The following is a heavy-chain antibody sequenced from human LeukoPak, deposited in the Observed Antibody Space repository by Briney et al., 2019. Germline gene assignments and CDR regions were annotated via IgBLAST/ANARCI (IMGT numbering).Heavy chain of an antibody. J-gene: IGHJ4*02. CDR2: IIPMFDAP. V-gene: IGHV1-69*13. CDR3: ATVKPAAIPYLDF. Sequence: SVKVSCKASGGTFSSYAISWVRQAPGQGLEWMGGIIPMFDAPKFAQKFQGRITITADESTSTAYMEVSSLRSEDTAIYYCATVKPAAIPYLDFWGQGTPVTVSS. CDR1: GGTFSSYA. D-gene: IGHD2-2*01.